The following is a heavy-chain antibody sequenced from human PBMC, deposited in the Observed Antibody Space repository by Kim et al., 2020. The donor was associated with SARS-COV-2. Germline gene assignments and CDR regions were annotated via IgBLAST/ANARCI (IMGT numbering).Heavy chain of an antibody. Sequence: ASVKVSCKASGYTFTSYGISWVRQAPGQGLEWMGWISAYNGNTNYAQKLQGRVTMTTDTSTSTAYMELRSLRSDDTAVYYCARESFCGITMVRGECSYYYYYGMDVWGQGTTVTVSS. V-gene: IGHV1-18*04. CDR3: ARESFCGITMVRGECSYYYYYGMDV. J-gene: IGHJ6*02. CDR1: GYTFTSYG. CDR2: ISAYNGNT. D-gene: IGHD3-10*01.